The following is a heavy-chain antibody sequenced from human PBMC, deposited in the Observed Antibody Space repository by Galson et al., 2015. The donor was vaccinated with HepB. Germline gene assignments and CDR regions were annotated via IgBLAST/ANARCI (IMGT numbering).Heavy chain of an antibody. Sequence: LRLSCAASGFSFSGYAMSWVRQAPGKGLEWVSAITGSVESTYYAGSVTGRFTISRDNSKNTLYLQMNSLRAEDTAIYYCAKGNSGTYYANFDYWGQGTLVTVSS. CDR1: GFSFSGYA. D-gene: IGHD1-26*01. CDR2: ITGSVEST. CDR3: AKGNSGTYYANFDY. J-gene: IGHJ4*02. V-gene: IGHV3-23*01.